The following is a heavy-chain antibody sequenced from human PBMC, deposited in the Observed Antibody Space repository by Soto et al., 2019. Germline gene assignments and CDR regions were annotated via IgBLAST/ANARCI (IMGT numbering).Heavy chain of an antibody. Sequence: EVQLLESGGGLVQPGGSPRLSCGGSGFTFNSYAMTWVRQAPGKGLEWVSAISGSGGTTYYANSVKGRFTISRDQSKDKLYLQMNSLRAEDTAIYYCAKDRHYGSGTYSDSSLDYWGQGTLVTVSS. V-gene: IGHV3-23*01. CDR2: ISGSGGTT. CDR3: AKDRHYGSGTYSDSSLDY. J-gene: IGHJ4*02. D-gene: IGHD3-10*01. CDR1: GFTFNSYA.